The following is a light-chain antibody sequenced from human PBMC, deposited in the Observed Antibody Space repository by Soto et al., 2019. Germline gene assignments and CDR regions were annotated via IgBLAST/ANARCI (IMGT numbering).Light chain of an antibody. Sequence: DIQMTQSPSSLSASVGDRVTISCRASQYIDYYLSWYQQKRGQAPKLLIYGASTLLSGVPSKFSGRGSGTDFTLTINNVEPDDVATYYCQQSSSAPYTFGQGTRLEIK. V-gene: IGKV1-39*01. CDR3: QQSSSAPYT. CDR2: GAS. J-gene: IGKJ2*01. CDR1: QYIDYY.